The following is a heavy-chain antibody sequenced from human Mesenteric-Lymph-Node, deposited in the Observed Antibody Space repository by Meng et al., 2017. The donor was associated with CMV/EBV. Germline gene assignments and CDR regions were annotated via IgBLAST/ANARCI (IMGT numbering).Heavy chain of an antibody. Sequence: GESLKISCSASGFTLSSHWMNWVRQAPGRGLEWVANIKQDGSEKNYVDSVKGRFTISRDNAKNTLYLQMNSLRSEDTAVYYCARGGLKGSSGYYQYYFDYWGQGTLVTVSS. V-gene: IGHV3-7*03. CDR3: ARGGLKGSSGYYQYYFDY. J-gene: IGHJ4*02. D-gene: IGHD3-22*01. CDR2: IKQDGSEK. CDR1: GFTLSSHW.